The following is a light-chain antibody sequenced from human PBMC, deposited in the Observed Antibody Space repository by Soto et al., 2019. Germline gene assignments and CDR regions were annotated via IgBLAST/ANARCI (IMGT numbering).Light chain of an antibody. J-gene: IGKJ5*01. V-gene: IGKV3-20*01. CDR3: HQDGSSPLVT. CDR1: QSVSSSY. CDR2: GAS. Sequence: EVVLTQSPGTLSLSPGERATLSCRASQSVSSSYLAWYQQKPGQAPRLLIYGASSRATGIPDRFSGSGSGTDFTLTISRLEPEDFAVYYWHQDGSSPLVTFGQGTRLQI.